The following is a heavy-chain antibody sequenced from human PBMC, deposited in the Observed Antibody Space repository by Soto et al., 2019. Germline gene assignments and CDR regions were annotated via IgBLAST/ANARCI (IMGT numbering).Heavy chain of an antibody. D-gene: IGHD2-8*01. Sequence: KVSCKASGGTFSSYAISWVRQMPGKGLEWMGIIYPGDSDTIYSPSFQGQVTFSVDKSTSTAYLQWSSLKASDTAMYYCARQGSNGAYYYYGMDVWGQGTTVTVSS. CDR1: GGTFSSYA. V-gene: IGHV5-51*01. J-gene: IGHJ6*02. CDR3: ARQGSNGAYYYYGMDV. CDR2: IYPGDSDT.